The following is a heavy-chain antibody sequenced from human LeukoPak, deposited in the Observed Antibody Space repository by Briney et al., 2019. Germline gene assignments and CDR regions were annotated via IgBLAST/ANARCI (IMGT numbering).Heavy chain of an antibody. Sequence: ASVKVSCKASGGTFSSYAISWVRQAPGQGLEWMGGIIPIFGTANYAQKFQGRVTITADESTSTVYMELSSLRSEDTAVYYCARGGDPLGAYYYYGTDVWGQGTTVTVSS. V-gene: IGHV1-69*13. CDR3: ARGGDPLGAYYYYGTDV. CDR2: IIPIFGTA. J-gene: IGHJ6*02. D-gene: IGHD2-21*02. CDR1: GGTFSSYA.